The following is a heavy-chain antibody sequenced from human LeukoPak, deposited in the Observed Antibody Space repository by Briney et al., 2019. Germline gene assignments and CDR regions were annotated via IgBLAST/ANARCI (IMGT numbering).Heavy chain of an antibody. CDR3: ARGAMFDP. V-gene: IGHV4-30-2*01. CDR2: IYHSGST. Sequence: PSETLSLTCAVSGGSISSGGYSWGWIRQPPGKGLEWIGYIYHSGSTYYNPSLESRVTISVDRSKNQFSLKLSSVTAADTAVYYCARGAMFDPWGQGTLVTVSS. J-gene: IGHJ5*02. CDR1: GGSISSGGYS.